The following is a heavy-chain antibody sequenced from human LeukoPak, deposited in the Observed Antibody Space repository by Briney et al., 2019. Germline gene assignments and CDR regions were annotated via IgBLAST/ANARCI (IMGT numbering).Heavy chain of an antibody. J-gene: IGHJ3*02. CDR1: VGTFSGHY. Sequence: SETLSLTCAVYVGTFSGHYWSWIRQAFGKGLEWIGEIDHTGKSNYKSALKSRVTMAVDTSKNQFSLSLESVTAADTAIYYCARASRQGETYFNAFDIWGRGTPVTVSS. D-gene: IGHD1-26*01. CDR2: IDHTGKS. CDR3: ARASRQGETYFNAFDI. V-gene: IGHV4-34*01.